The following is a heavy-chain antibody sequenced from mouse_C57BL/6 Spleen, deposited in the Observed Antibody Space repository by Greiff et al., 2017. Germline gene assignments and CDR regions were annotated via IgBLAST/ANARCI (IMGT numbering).Heavy chain of an antibody. Sequence: VQLQQSGAELVRPGASVKLSCTASGFNIKDDYMHWVKQRPEQGLEWIGWIDPENGDTEYASKFQGKATITADTSSNTAYLQLSSLTSEDTAVYYWTPLITTVVLPDCLGQGTTLTVSS. CDR2: IDPENGDT. CDR1: GFNIKDDY. J-gene: IGHJ2*01. V-gene: IGHV14-4*01. D-gene: IGHD1-1*01. CDR3: TPLITTVVLPDC.